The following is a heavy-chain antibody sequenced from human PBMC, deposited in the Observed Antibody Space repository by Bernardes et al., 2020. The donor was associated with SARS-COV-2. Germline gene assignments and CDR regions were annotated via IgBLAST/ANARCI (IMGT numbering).Heavy chain of an antibody. Sequence: SETLSLTCTVSGGAISFYYWSWIRQTPGKGLEWIGHVYYSGSTNYNPSLRSRVTISVDESKNQFSLKLSSATAADTAVYYCARLGSSHPPDAFDFWGQGTMVTVSS. J-gene: IGHJ3*01. D-gene: IGHD6-6*01. V-gene: IGHV4-59*01. CDR3: ARLGSSHPPDAFDF. CDR2: VYYSGST. CDR1: GGAISFYY.